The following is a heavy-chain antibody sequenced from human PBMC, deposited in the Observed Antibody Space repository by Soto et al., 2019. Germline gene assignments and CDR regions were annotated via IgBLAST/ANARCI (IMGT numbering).Heavy chain of an antibody. CDR3: ARHPTVPHYYYGMDV. CDR1: GYSFTSYW. CDR2: IDHSDSYT. D-gene: IGHD2-2*01. J-gene: IGHJ6*02. Sequence: GESLKISCKGSGYSFTSYWISWVRQMPGKGLEWMGRIDHSDSYTNYSPSFQGHVTISADKSISTAYLQWSSLKASDTAMYYCARHPTVPHYYYGMDVWGQGTTVTVSS. V-gene: IGHV5-10-1*01.